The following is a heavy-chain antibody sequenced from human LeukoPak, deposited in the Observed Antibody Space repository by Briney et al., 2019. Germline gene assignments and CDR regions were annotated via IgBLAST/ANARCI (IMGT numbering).Heavy chain of an antibody. V-gene: IGHV3-53*01. Sequence: PGGSLRVSCAASGFSVSTNYMSWVRQAPGRGLEWVSIFYRNGDTHYSDSVKGRFTVSRDNSKNTLSLKMNSLRVEDTAVYYCVRDPLGYWYFDLWGRGTLVTVSS. CDR2: FYRNGDT. J-gene: IGHJ2*01. CDR3: VRDPLGYWYFDL. CDR1: GFSVSTNY.